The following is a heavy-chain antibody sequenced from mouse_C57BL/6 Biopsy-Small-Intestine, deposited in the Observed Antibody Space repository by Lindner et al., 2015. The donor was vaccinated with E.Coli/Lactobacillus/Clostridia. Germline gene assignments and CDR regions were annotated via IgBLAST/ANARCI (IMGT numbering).Heavy chain of an antibody. V-gene: IGHV1-22*01. CDR1: EYTFTDYN. CDR3: ARWDTTGVGDY. Sequence: VQLQESGPELVKPGASVKMSCKASEYTFTDYNIHWVKQSHGQSLEWIGFINPNNGGASYNQIFKGKATLTVNKSSSTASMELHSLTSEDSAVYYCARWDTTGVGDYWGQGTTLTVSS. J-gene: IGHJ2*01. D-gene: IGHD1-1*01. CDR2: INPNNGGA.